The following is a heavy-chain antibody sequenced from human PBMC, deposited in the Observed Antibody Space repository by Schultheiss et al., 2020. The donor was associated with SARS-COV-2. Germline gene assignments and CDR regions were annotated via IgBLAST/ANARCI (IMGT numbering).Heavy chain of an antibody. CDR1: GGSFSGYY. D-gene: IGHD3-22*01. CDR3: AVDSSGYLDAFDI. V-gene: IGHV4-34*01. J-gene: IGHJ3*02. CDR2: INHSGST. Sequence: SETLSLTCAVSGGSFSGYYWNWLRQPPGKGLEWIGEINHSGSTNYNPSLKSRVTISVDTSKNQFSLKLSSVTAADTAVYYCAVDSSGYLDAFDIWGQGTMVTVSS.